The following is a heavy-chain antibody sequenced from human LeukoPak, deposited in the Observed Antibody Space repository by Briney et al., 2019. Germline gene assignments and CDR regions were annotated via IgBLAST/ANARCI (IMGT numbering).Heavy chain of an antibody. Sequence: SETLSLTCAVYGGSFSGYYWSWIRQPPGKGLEWIGEINHSGSTNYNPSLKSRVTISVDTSKNQLSLKLSSVTAADTAVYYCAFRRDGYKGGNWFDPWGQGTLVTVSS. V-gene: IGHV4-34*01. J-gene: IGHJ5*02. CDR2: INHSGST. D-gene: IGHD5-24*01. CDR3: AFRRDGYKGGNWFDP. CDR1: GGSFSGYY.